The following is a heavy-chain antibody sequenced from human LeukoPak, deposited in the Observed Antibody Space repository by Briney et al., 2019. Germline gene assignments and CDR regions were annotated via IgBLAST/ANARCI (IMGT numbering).Heavy chain of an antibody. Sequence: GGSLRLSCSAPGFTFSNYAMHWVRQSPGKGPEYVSAISTTGGGTYYADSVKGRFTISRDNSKNTLYLQMSSLTAEDTAVYYCVKGWIQAVGNFCWGQGTLVTVSS. CDR1: GFTFSNYA. CDR2: ISTTGGGT. D-gene: IGHD5-18*01. CDR3: VKGWIQAVGNFC. V-gene: IGHV3-64D*06. J-gene: IGHJ4*02.